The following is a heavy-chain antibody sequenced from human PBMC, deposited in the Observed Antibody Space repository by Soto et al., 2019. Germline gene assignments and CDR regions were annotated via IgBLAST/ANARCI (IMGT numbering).Heavy chain of an antibody. V-gene: IGHV3-11*06. CDR2: ISSSSSYT. Sequence: QVQLVESGGGLVKPGGSLRLSCAASGFTFSDYYMSWIRQAPGKGLEWVSYISSSSSYTNYADSVKGRFTISRDNAKNSLYLHMNSLRAEDTAVYYCARVYDSSGYYSAGFDYWGQGTLVTVSS. D-gene: IGHD3-22*01. J-gene: IGHJ4*02. CDR1: GFTFSDYY. CDR3: ARVYDSSGYYSAGFDY.